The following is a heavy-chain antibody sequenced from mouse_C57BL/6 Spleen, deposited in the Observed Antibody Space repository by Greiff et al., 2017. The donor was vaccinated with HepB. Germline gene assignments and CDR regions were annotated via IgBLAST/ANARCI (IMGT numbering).Heavy chain of an antibody. CDR2: INPNNGGT. Sequence: VQLQQSGPELVKPGASVKIPCKASGYTFTDYNMDWVKQSHGKSLEWIGDINPNNGGTIYNQKFKGKATLTVDKSSSTAYMELRSLTSEDTAVYYCASSNWDRFAYWGQGTLVTVSA. CDR3: ASSNWDRFAY. J-gene: IGHJ3*01. V-gene: IGHV1-18*01. CDR1: GYTFTDYN. D-gene: IGHD4-1*02.